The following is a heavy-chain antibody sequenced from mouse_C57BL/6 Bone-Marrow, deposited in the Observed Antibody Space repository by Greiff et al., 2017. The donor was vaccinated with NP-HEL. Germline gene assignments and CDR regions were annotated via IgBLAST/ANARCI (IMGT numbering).Heavy chain of an antibody. D-gene: IGHD2-3*01. CDR3: GRNDGYGAY. V-gene: IGHV2-2*01. J-gene: IGHJ3*01. CDR1: GFSLTSYC. CDR2: IWSGGST. Sequence: VQLQQSGPGLVQPSQSLSITCTVSGFSLTSYCVHWVRQSPGKGLEWLGVIWSGGSTDYNAAFISRLSIRKDNSKSQVFFKMNSLQADDTAIYYCGRNDGYGAYWGQGTLVTVSA.